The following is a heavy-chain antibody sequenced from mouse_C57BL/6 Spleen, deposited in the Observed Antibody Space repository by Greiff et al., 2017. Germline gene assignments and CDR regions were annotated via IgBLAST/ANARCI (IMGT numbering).Heavy chain of an antibody. V-gene: IGHV1-82*01. CDR3: ARNYGSSSYFDV. J-gene: IGHJ1*03. CDR2: IYPGDGDT. CDR1: GYAFSSSW. D-gene: IGHD1-1*01. Sequence: QVQLQQSGPELVKPGASVKISCKASGYAFSSSWMNWVKQRPGKGLEWIGRIYPGDGDTNYNGKFKGKATLTADKSSSTAYMQLSSLTSEDSAVYFCARNYGSSSYFDVWGTGTTVTVSS.